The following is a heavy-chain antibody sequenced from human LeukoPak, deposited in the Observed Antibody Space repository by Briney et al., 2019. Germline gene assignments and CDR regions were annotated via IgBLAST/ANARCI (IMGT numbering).Heavy chain of an antibody. Sequence: ASVKVSCKASGYTFTGYYMHWVRQAPGQGPEWMGWINPNSGGTNYAQKFQGRVTMTRETSISTAYMELSRLRSDDTAVYYCARDGSYLEWYGSGINWFDPWGQGILVTVSS. J-gene: IGHJ5*02. V-gene: IGHV1-2*02. D-gene: IGHD3-10*01. CDR2: INPNSGGT. CDR3: ARDGSYLEWYGSGINWFDP. CDR1: GYTFTGYY.